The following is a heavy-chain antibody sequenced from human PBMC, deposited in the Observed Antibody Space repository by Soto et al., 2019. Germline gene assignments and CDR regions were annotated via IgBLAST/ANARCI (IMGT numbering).Heavy chain of an antibody. CDR3: ARPDRIFYYMDV. CDR1: GFTFSAYS. CDR2: ITSNNI. J-gene: IGHJ6*03. Sequence: EVQLVESGGGLVKPGGSLRLSCATSGFTFSAYSRNWVRQAPGRGLEFVSSITSNNIYYADSVRGRFTISRDNAKNSLYLQMTSLREDDTAVYYCARPDRIFYYMDVWGKGTTVTVSS. V-gene: IGHV3-21*01.